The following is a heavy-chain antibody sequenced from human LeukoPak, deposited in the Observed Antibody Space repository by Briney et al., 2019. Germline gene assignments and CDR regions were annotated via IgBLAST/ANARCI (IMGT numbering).Heavy chain of an antibody. CDR1: GFIFTSSA. V-gene: IGHV1-58*02. J-gene: IGHJ6*02. Sequence: TSVKVSCKASGFIFTSSAMQWVRQARGQRLEWIGWIVVGSGNTNYAQKFQERVTITRDMSTSTAYMELSSLRSEDTAVYYCAADKGDYYYYGMDVWGQGTTVTVYS. CDR3: AADKGDYYYYGMDV. CDR2: IVVGSGNT.